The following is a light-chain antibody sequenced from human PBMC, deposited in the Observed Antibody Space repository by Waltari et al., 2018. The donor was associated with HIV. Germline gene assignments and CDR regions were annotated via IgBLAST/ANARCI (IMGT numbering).Light chain of an antibody. J-gene: IGLJ2*01. V-gene: IGLV1-40*01. CDR2: AND. Sequence: QSALTQAPSVSGAPGQGVTIPCPVSDSNIGADYDVHWYQHVPGTAPKLLIHANDERPSGVPDRFSGSTSGSTASLAITGLQVEDEADYYCQSYDNKLSATIFGGGTKLTVL. CDR1: DSNIGADYD. CDR3: QSYDNKLSATI.